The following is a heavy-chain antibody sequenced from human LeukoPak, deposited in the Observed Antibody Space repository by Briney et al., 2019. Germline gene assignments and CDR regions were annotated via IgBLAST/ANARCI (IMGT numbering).Heavy chain of an antibody. Sequence: GGSLRLSCAASGFTFSSYSMNWVRQAPGKGLEWVSSISSSGSTIYYADSVKGRFTISRDNAKNSLYLQMNSLRAEDTAVYYCANRLYYYYGMDVWGQGTTVTVSS. CDR3: ANRLYYYYGMDV. CDR1: GFTFSSYS. CDR2: ISSSGSTI. J-gene: IGHJ6*02. V-gene: IGHV3-21*04.